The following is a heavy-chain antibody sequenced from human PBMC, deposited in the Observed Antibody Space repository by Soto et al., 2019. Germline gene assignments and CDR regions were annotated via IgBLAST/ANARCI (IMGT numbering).Heavy chain of an antibody. CDR2: IWYDGSNK. Sequence: QVQLVESGGGVVQPGRSLRLSCAASGFTFSSYGMHWVRQAPGKGLEWVAVIWYDGSNKYYADSVKGRFTISRDNSKNTLYLKMNSLRAEDTAVYYCARVETPFDYYYYMDIWGKGTTVTVSS. V-gene: IGHV3-33*01. CDR3: ARVETPFDYYYYMDI. J-gene: IGHJ6*03. CDR1: GFTFSSYG.